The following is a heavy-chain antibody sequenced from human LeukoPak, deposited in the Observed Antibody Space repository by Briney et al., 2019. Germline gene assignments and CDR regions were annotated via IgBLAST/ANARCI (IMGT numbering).Heavy chain of an antibody. J-gene: IGHJ5*02. V-gene: IGHV4-31*03. CDR1: GGSISSGGYY. D-gene: IGHD3-10*01. CDR3: ARGVTMATRPGFDP. Sequence: PSQTLSLTCTVSGGSISSGGYYWSWIRQHPGKGLEWIGYIYYSGSTYYNPSLKSRVTISVDTSKNQFSLKLSSVTAADTAVYYCARGVTMATRPGFDPWGQGTLVTVSS. CDR2: IYYSGST.